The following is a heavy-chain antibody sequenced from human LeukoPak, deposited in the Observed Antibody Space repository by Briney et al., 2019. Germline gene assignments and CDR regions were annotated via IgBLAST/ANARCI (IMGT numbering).Heavy chain of an antibody. V-gene: IGHV3-23*01. D-gene: IGHD1-1*01. CDR2: ISPNGVIT. CDR3: ARGPAGVGTPFDY. J-gene: IGHJ4*02. Sequence: GGSLRLSCAASGFTFSSHGMNWVRQAPGKGLEWVSGISPNGVITYYADSVKGRFTISRDNSKGTLYLQMNSLRAEDTAVYYCARGPAGVGTPFDYWGQGTLVTVPS. CDR1: GFTFSSHG.